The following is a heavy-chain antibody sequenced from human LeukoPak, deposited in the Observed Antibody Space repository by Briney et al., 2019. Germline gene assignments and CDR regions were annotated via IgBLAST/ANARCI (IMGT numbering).Heavy chain of an antibody. CDR2: IYSGGST. V-gene: IGHV3-66*01. CDR3: ARGSDDPHYYYYGMDV. D-gene: IGHD3-10*01. Sequence: PGGSLRLSCAASGFTVSSNYMSWVRQAPGKGLEWVSVIYSGGSTYYADSVEGRFTISRDNSKNTLYLQMNSLRAEDTAVYYCARGSDDPHYYYYGMDVWGQGTTVTVSS. CDR1: GFTVSSNY. J-gene: IGHJ6*02.